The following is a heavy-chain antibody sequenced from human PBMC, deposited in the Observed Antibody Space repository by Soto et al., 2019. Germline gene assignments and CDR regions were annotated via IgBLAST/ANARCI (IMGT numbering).Heavy chain of an antibody. Sequence: PGGSLRLSCAASGFTFSRYAMTWVRQAPGKGLEWVSAIGSSGGSIYYADSVKGRFTISRDNAKNSLSLQMNSLRAEDTAVYYCARVIPLENYFDYWGQGTLVTVSS. CDR3: ARVIPLENYFDY. D-gene: IGHD1-1*01. V-gene: IGHV3-23*01. CDR2: IGSSGGSI. J-gene: IGHJ4*02. CDR1: GFTFSRYA.